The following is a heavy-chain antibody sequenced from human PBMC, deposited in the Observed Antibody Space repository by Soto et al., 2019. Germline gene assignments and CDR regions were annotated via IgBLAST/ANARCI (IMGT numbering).Heavy chain of an antibody. D-gene: IGHD2-2*01. Sequence: PGGSLRLSCTASGFTFGDYAMNWFRQAPGKGLEWIGFIKTRAYGGTTEYAASVKGRFTISRDDSKSIAYLQMNSLKTEDTAVNYCTRELSTYAPTNWFDPWGQGTLVTVSS. CDR3: TRELSTYAPTNWFDP. J-gene: IGHJ5*02. CDR1: GFTFGDYA. CDR2: IKTRAYGGTT. V-gene: IGHV3-49*03.